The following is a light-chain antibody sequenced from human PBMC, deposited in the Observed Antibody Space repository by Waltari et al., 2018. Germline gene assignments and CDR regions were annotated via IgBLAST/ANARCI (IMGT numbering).Light chain of an antibody. CDR1: SRDVGGYNS. V-gene: IGLV2-8*01. CDR2: EVS. Sequence: QSALTQPPSASGSPGQSVPISCTGTSRDVGGYNSVSWYQQHPGKAPKLMIYEVSKRPPGVPDRFSGSKSGNTASLTVSGLQAEDEADYYCSSYAGSNNFVVFGGGTKLTVL. CDR3: SSYAGSNNFVV. J-gene: IGLJ2*01.